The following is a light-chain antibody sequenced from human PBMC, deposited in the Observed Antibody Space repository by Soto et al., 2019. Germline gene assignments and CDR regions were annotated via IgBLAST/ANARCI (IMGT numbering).Light chain of an antibody. CDR3: SSYTTSNTLV. J-gene: IGLJ2*01. V-gene: IGLV2-14*01. CDR1: SSDVGAYTY. CDR2: EVS. Sequence: QSVLTQPASMSGSPGQSITISCTGTSSDVGAYTYVSWYQQHPGKAPKLMIFEVSDRPSGVSNRFSGSKSGNTASLTISGLQAEDEADYYCSSYTTSNTLVFGGGTKVTVL.